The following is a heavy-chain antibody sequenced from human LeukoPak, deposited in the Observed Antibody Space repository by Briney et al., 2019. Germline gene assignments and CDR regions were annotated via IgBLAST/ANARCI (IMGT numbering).Heavy chain of an antibody. V-gene: IGHV3-21*04. CDR2: ISSSSSYI. CDR3: TRRRGNQQPIDY. D-gene: IGHD2-2*01. Sequence: GGSLRLSCAASGFTFSSYSMNWVRQAPGKGLEWVSSISSSSSYIYYADSVKGRFTISRDNSKNTLYLQMNSLRAEDTAVYYCTRRRGNQQPIDYWGQGTLVTVSS. J-gene: IGHJ4*02. CDR1: GFTFSSYS.